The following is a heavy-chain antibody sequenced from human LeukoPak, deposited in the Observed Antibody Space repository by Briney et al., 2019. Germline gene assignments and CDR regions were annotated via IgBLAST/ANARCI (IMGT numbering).Heavy chain of an antibody. CDR2: TYYRSKWYT. V-gene: IGHV6-1*01. D-gene: IGHD3-9*01. CDR1: GDSISSTSTA. J-gene: IGHJ5*02. Sequence: SQTLSLTCAISGDSISSTSTAWHWIRQSPSRGLEWLGRTYYRSKWYTDYAESVKSRLVINPDPSKNEFSLQMTSVTSSDTAIYFCARGPKTGWFDHWGQGTLVTVSS. CDR3: ARGPKTGWFDH.